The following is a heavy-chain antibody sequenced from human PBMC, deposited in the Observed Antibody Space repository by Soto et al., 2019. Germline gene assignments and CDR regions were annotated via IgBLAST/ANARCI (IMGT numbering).Heavy chain of an antibody. CDR2: ISAYNGNT. CDR1: GYTFTSYG. V-gene: IGHV1-18*01. Sequence: GASVKVSCKASGYTFTSYGISWVRQAPGQGLEWMGWISAYNGNTNYAQKLQGRVTMTTDTSTSTAYMELRSLRSDDTAVYYCARDGPLYCTNGVCYCVRNWFDPWGQGSLVTVSS. D-gene: IGHD2-8*01. J-gene: IGHJ5*02. CDR3: ARDGPLYCTNGVCYCVRNWFDP.